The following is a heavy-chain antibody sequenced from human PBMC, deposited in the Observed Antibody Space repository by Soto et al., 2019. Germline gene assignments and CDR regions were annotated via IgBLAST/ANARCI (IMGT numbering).Heavy chain of an antibody. CDR1: GFTLSDHY. Sequence: GGSLRLSCAGSGFTLSDHYIDWVRQAPGKGLEWVGRSRDKAQGYSTAYAASVKGRFTTSRDESKNSVYLQMNSLKTEDTAVYYCARTEMGEWELTSHAFDIWGQGTMVTVSS. CDR2: SRDKAQGYST. D-gene: IGHD1-26*01. CDR3: ARTEMGEWELTSHAFDI. J-gene: IGHJ3*02. V-gene: IGHV3-72*01.